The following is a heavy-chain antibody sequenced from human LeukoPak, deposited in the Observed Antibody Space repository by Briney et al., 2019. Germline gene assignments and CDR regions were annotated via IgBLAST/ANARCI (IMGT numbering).Heavy chain of an antibody. Sequence: SETLPLTCTVSGGSISSSSYYWGWIRQPPGKGLEWVGSIYYSGSTYYNPSLKSRVTISVDTSKNQFSLKLSSVTAADTAVYYCARDWRSIAARLDYWGQGTLVTVSS. CDR2: IYYSGST. J-gene: IGHJ4*02. CDR3: ARDWRSIAARLDY. CDR1: GGSISSSSYY. V-gene: IGHV4-39*07. D-gene: IGHD6-6*01.